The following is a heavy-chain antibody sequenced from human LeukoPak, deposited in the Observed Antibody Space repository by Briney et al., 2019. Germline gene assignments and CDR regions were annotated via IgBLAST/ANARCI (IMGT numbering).Heavy chain of an antibody. CDR3: ARVPFSSLLWFGELK. CDR1: GGSISSSSYY. J-gene: IGHJ4*02. CDR2: IYYSGST. V-gene: IGHV4-39*07. Sequence: PSETLSLTCTVSGGSISSSSYYWGWIRQPPGKGLEWIGSIYYSGSTYYNPSLKSRVTISVDTSKSQFSLKLSSVTAADTAVYYCARVPFSSLLWFGELKWGQGTLVTVSS. D-gene: IGHD3-10*01.